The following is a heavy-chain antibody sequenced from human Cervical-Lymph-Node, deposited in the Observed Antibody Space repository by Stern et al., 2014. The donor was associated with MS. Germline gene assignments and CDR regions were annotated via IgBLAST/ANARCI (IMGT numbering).Heavy chain of an antibody. D-gene: IGHD3-22*01. J-gene: IGHJ4*01. V-gene: IGHV4-30-4*01. CDR2: VHSSGTA. Sequence: VQLQESGPGLVKPSQTLSLTCTVSGASLSSGGYHWGLIRQAPGKGLEWIGYVHSSGTAFYNSSLKIRLRISADTPKNQISLRLRSVTAADTAVYYCARVNYDTSGYHFYYYFDFWGQGTLVTVSS. CDR3: ARVNYDTSGYHFYYYFDF. CDR1: GASLSSGGYH.